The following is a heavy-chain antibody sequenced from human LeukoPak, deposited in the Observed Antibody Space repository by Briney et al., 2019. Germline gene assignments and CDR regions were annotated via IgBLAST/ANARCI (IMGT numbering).Heavy chain of an antibody. J-gene: IGHJ4*02. Sequence: GGSLRLSCAASGVTFSSNAMHWVRHPPATGLEHVSAMSSNGGRTNYSNSVKGRFTTSRDNSKYTLYLQMGSLRAEDMAVYYCAKDRGPYDYGDPNDYWGQGTMVTVSS. D-gene: IGHD4-17*01. V-gene: IGHV3-64*01. CDR2: MSSNGGRT. CDR1: GVTFSSNA. CDR3: AKDRGPYDYGDPNDY.